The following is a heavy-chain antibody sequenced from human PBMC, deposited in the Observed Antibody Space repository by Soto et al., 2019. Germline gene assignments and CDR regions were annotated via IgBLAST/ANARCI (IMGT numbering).Heavy chain of an antibody. Sequence: QVQLQESGPGLVKPSQTLSLTCTVSGGSISSGGYYWSWIRQQPGKGLEWIGYISYRGSTYYNPSLKSRVTISVDTSKNQFSLKRSSVTAADTAVYYCARDSGNGGGPFDYWGQGTLVTVSS. V-gene: IGHV4-31*03. D-gene: IGHD1-1*01. CDR1: GGSISSGGYY. J-gene: IGHJ4*02. CDR2: ISYRGST. CDR3: ARDSGNGGGPFDY.